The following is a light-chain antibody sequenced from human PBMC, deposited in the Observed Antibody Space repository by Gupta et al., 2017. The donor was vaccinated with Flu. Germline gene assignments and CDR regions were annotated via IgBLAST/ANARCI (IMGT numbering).Light chain of an antibody. V-gene: IGKV1-12*01. Sequence: QMAQSPSSVSAAVGDRVTITCRASQDVATWLAWYQQKPGKAPKLLIYGASTLQPAVPSRFSGSGSGTAFTLTIDSLQAEDSATYFCQQANSFPKTFGGGTRLEIK. CDR1: QDVATW. J-gene: IGKJ4*01. CDR3: QQANSFPKT. CDR2: GAS.